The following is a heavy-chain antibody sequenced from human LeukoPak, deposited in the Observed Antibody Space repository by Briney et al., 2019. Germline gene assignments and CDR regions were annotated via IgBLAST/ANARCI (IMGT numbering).Heavy chain of an antibody. CDR3: ARDRTTYDYVWGSYIY. CDR1: GGSISSSSYY. Sequence: SETLSLTCTVSGGSISSSSYYWGWIRQPPGKGLEWIGSIYYSGSTYYNPSLKSRVTISVDTSKNQFSLKLSSVTAADTAVYYCARDRTTYDYVWGSYIYWGQGTLVTVSS. CDR2: IYYSGST. J-gene: IGHJ4*02. V-gene: IGHV4-39*07. D-gene: IGHD3-16*01.